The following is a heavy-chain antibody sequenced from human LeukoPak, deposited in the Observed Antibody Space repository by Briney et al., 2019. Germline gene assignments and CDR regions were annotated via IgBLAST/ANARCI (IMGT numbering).Heavy chain of an antibody. Sequence: PSETLSLTCAVSGYSISSGYYWGWIRQPPGKGLEWIGSIYHSGSTYYNPSLKSRVTISVDTSKNQFSLKLSSVTAADTAVYYCASLGYCSSTSCYDSWWFDPWGQGTLVTVSS. J-gene: IGHJ5*02. D-gene: IGHD2-2*01. CDR2: IYHSGST. V-gene: IGHV4-38-2*01. CDR1: GYSISSGYY. CDR3: ASLGYCSSTSCYDSWWFDP.